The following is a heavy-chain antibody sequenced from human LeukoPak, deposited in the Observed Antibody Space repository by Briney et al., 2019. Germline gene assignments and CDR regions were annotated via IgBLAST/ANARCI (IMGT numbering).Heavy chain of an antibody. Sequence: PGGSLRLSRAASGFTFSNYAMSWVRQAPGKGLEWVSAVSGRDTSTYYTDSVKGRFTISRDNSKNTLYLQMNSLSAEDTAIYYCAKWGDYDVLTGYYDPDYWGQGTLVTVSS. CDR2: VSGRDTST. D-gene: IGHD3-9*01. CDR1: GFTFSNYA. V-gene: IGHV3-23*01. J-gene: IGHJ4*02. CDR3: AKWGDYDVLTGYYDPDY.